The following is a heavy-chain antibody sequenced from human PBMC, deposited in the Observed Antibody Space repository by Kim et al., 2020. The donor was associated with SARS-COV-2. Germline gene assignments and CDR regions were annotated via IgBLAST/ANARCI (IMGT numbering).Heavy chain of an antibody. J-gene: IGHJ6*02. CDR3: ARAPGGYTFYYFGRDV. D-gene: IGHD6-19*01. V-gene: IGHV7-4-1*02. CDR1: GYTFTSYA. CDR2: INTNNGNT. Sequence: ASVKVSCKASGYTFTSYAMNWVRQAPGQGLEWMGWINTNNGNTTYAQGFTGRFIFSMDTSVSTAYLQIRSLKAEDTAVYYCARAPGGYTFYYFGRDVGGRRTTLSVSS.